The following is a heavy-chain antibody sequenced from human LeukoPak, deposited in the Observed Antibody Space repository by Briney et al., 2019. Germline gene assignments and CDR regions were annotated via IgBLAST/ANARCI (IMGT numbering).Heavy chain of an antibody. Sequence: GGSLRLSCESSGFIFSTYWMAWVRQAPGEGLEWVANISPDGSATYYVDSVKGRFITTRDNAKQSLFLQMNNLRAEETAVYHCVRWGMEAGMSDWGQGTLVTVSS. CDR1: GFIFSTYW. J-gene: IGHJ4*02. CDR2: ISPDGSAT. V-gene: IGHV3-7*01. CDR3: VRWGMEAGMSD. D-gene: IGHD6-19*01.